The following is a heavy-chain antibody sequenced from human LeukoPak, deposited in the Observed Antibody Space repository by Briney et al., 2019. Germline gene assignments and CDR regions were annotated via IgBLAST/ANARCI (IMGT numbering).Heavy chain of an antibody. D-gene: IGHD5-18*01. J-gene: IGHJ4*02. Sequence: SVKVSCKASGGTFSSYAISWVRQAPGQGLEWRGGIIPIFGTANYAQKFQGRVTITTDESSSTAYMELSSLRSEDTAVYYCARSVRGYSYGSPFDYWGQGTLVTVSS. CDR2: IIPIFGTA. V-gene: IGHV1-69*05. CDR3: ARSVRGYSYGSPFDY. CDR1: GGTFSSYA.